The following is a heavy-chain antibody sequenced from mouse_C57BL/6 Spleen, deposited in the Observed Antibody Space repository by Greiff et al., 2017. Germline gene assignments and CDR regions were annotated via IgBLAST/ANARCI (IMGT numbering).Heavy chain of an antibody. Sequence: QVQLQQSGPELVKPGASVKISCKASGYAFSSSWMNWVKPRPGQGLEWIGRIYPGDGATNYNGKFKGKATLTVDKSSSTAYMQLSSLTAEDAAVYFCARRGDGSYRYFDVWGTGTTVTVSS. V-gene: IGHV1-82*01. CDR3: ARRGDGSYRYFDV. CDR1: GYAFSSSW. CDR2: IYPGDGAT. J-gene: IGHJ1*03. D-gene: IGHD1-1*02.